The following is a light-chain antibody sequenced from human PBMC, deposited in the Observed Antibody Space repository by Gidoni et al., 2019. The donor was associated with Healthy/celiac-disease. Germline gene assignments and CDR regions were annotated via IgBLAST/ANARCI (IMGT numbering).Light chain of an antibody. Sequence: AIRMTQSPSSFSASTGDRVTLTCRASQGISSYLACYQHKPGKAPKLLIYAASTLQSGVPSRFSGSGSGTDFTLTISCLQSEDFATYYCQQYYSYAWTFGQXTKVEIK. J-gene: IGKJ1*01. V-gene: IGKV1-8*01. CDR3: QQYYSYAWT. CDR1: QGISSY. CDR2: AAS.